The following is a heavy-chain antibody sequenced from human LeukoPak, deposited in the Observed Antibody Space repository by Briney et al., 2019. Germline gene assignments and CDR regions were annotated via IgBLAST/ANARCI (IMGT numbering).Heavy chain of an antibody. CDR2: INSDGSYT. J-gene: IGHJ4*02. CDR3: ARERGSFDY. Sequence: GGSLRLSCAASGFTFSSYWMHWVRQSPGKGLVWVSHINSDGSYTNYADSVKGRFTISRDNAKNTLYPHMNSLRAEDTAVYYCARERGSFDYWGQGTLVTVSS. CDR1: GFTFSSYW. V-gene: IGHV3-74*01. D-gene: IGHD1-26*01.